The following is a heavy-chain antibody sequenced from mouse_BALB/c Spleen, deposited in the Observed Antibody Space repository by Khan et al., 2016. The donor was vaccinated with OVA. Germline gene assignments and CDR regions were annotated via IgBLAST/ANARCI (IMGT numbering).Heavy chain of an antibody. CDR1: GYTFTSYD. V-gene: IGHV1S33*01. CDR3: AREGLRGVARDY. J-gene: IGHJ4*01. CDR2: IYPGAGST. Sequence: LQQPGPELVKPGAIVKISCKASGYTFTSYDINWVKQRPGQGLEWIGWIYPGAGSTKYNEKFKGKGTLTANKSSSTAYMQLSSLTSANYAASFWAREGLRGVARDYWGQGTSVTGSS. D-gene: IGHD2-4*01.